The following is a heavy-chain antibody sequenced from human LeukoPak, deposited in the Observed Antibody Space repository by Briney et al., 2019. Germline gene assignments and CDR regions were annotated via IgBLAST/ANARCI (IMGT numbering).Heavy chain of an antibody. D-gene: IGHD4-17*01. J-gene: IGHJ4*02. V-gene: IGHV3-23*01. CDR1: GFTFSSYS. CDR2: IRNSGSST. CDR3: AKQSHDYGGYMDF. Sequence: GGSLRLSCAASGFTFSSYSMNWVRQAPGKGLEWVSTIRNSGSSTSYADSVKSRFTISRDNSKNTLYLQLNSLRADDTALYYCAKQSHDYGGYMDFWGQGTLVTVSS.